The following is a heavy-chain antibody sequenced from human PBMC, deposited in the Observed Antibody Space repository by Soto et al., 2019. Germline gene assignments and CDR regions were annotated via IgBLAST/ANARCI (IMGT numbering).Heavy chain of an antibody. D-gene: IGHD3-10*02. CDR1: GASISRYN. CDR2: LYYSGSI. J-gene: IGHJ3*02. V-gene: IGHV4-59*01. CDR3: AREYVNALLHI. Sequence: SETLSLTCTVSGASISRYNWAWIRRPPGKGPEWLGYLYYSGSIDYNPSLKSRVTITVDPSRNQFSLKLRSVTSADTAVYYCAREYVNALLHIWGQGTMVTVSS.